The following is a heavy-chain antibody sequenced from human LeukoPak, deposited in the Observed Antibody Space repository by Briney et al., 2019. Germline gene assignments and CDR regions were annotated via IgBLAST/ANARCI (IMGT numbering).Heavy chain of an antibody. CDR2: ISYDGSNK. CDR1: GFTFGSYA. CDR3: ARERRYGGYDY. J-gene: IGHJ4*02. Sequence: GGSLRLSCAASGFTFGSYAMHWVRQAPGKGLEWVAVISYDGSNKYYADSVKGRFTISRDNSKNTLYLQMSSLRAEDTAVYYCARERRYGGYDYWGQGTLVTVSS. V-gene: IGHV3-30-3*01. D-gene: IGHD5-12*01.